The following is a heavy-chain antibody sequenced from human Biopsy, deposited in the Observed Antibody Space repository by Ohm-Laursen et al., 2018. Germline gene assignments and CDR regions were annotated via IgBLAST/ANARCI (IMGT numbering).Heavy chain of an antibody. Sequence: GASVKVSCKASGYSFTSYYMHWERQAPGQGLEWMGMINPSGSTTSYPQIFQGRVTMTRDTSKSTVYMELSSLRSADTAVYFCARNTGWYGDLYYFDYWGQGTLVTVSS. CDR1: GYSFTSYY. CDR3: ARNTGWYGDLYYFDY. J-gene: IGHJ4*02. D-gene: IGHD6-19*01. V-gene: IGHV1-46*01. CDR2: INPSGSTT.